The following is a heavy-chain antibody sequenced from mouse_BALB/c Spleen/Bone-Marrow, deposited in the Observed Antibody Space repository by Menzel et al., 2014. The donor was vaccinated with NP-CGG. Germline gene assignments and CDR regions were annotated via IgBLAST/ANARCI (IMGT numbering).Heavy chain of an antibody. J-gene: IGHJ3*01. CDR1: GSTFTSYT. V-gene: IGHV1-4*01. Sequence: VELMGSGAELARPCASVKMACNAPGSTFTSYTMHWVKQWRGLGGVWIGYIILSRGYTNYNQPFKGKATLPADKSSSTAYMHLSRLTPEASAVYYCARAAYYRYDEGAWFAYRGQGTLVTVSA. CDR2: IILSRGYT. D-gene: IGHD2-14*01. CDR3: ARAAYYRYDEGAWFAY.